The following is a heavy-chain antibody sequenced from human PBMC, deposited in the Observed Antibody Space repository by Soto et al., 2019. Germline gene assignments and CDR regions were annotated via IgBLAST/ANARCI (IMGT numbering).Heavy chain of an antibody. D-gene: IGHD2-15*01. CDR2: KWFFASGGNE. CDR3: ARGGVVVAATFDY. CDR1: GFTFSNYG. J-gene: IGHJ4*02. Sequence: GGSLRLSCATSGFTFSNYGIHWVRQAPGKGLEWVAVKWFFASGGNEYYADSVKGRFAISRDNAKNSLYLQMNSLRAEDTAVYYCARGGVVVAATFDYWGQGTLVTVSS. V-gene: IGHV3-33*01.